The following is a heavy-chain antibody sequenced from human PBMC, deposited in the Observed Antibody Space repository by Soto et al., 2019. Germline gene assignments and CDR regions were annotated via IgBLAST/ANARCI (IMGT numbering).Heavy chain of an antibody. Sequence: QVQLVQSGAEVQKPGSSVKVSCKASGGTFSSYAISWVRQAPGQGLEWMGGIIPIFGTANYAQKFQGRVTITADESTSTAYRELSSLRSEDTAVYYCASPRTAPPYYYYYYGMDVWGQGTTVTVSS. D-gene: IGHD1-1*01. J-gene: IGHJ6*02. CDR1: GGTFSSYA. V-gene: IGHV1-69*01. CDR2: IIPIFGTA. CDR3: ASPRTAPPYYYYYYGMDV.